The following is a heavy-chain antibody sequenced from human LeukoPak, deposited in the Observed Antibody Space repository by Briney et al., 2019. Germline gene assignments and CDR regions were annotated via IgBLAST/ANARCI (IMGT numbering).Heavy chain of an antibody. CDR3: ARDILLWFGEYYGMDV. D-gene: IGHD3-10*01. V-gene: IGHV3-74*03. Sequence: GGSLRLSCAASGFTFSRYWMHWVRQAPGKGLMWVSRISPDGSTTLYADSVKGRFTISRDNAKNTLYLQMNSLRAEDTAVYYCARDILLWFGEYYGMDVWGQGTMVTVSS. J-gene: IGHJ6*02. CDR1: GFTFSRYW. CDR2: ISPDGSTT.